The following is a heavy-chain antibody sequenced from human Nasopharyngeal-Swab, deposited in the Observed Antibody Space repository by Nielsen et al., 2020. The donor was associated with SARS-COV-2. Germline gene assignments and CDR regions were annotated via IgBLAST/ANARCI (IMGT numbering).Heavy chain of an antibody. CDR2: ISRSSSYI. D-gene: IGHD3-22*01. Sequence: VRQAPGKGLEWVSSISRSSSYIYYADSVKGRFTISRDNAKNSLYLQMNSLRAEDTAVYYCASDPYYDTSDDAFDIWGQGTMVTVSS. CDR3: ASDPYYDTSDDAFDI. J-gene: IGHJ3*02. V-gene: IGHV3-21*01.